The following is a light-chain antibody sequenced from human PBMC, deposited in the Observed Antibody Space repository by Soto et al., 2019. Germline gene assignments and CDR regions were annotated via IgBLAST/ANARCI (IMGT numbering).Light chain of an antibody. CDR1: QSVSSN. Sequence: EIVMTQSPATLSVSPGERATLSCRASQSVSSNLAWYQQKPGQAPRLLIYGASTRSTGIPARFSGSGSGTEFTLTIRSLQSEDFAVYYCPQYNNWPPKTFGQGTKVEL. J-gene: IGKJ1*01. V-gene: IGKV3-15*01. CDR2: GAS. CDR3: PQYNNWPPKT.